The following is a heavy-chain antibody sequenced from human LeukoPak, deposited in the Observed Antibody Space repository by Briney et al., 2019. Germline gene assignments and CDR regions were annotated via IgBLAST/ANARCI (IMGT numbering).Heavy chain of an antibody. V-gene: IGHV1-18*01. Sequence: ASVKVSCKASGYTFTSYGVSWVRQAPGQGLEWMGWISAYNDNTNYVQKFQGRVTMTTDTSTSTAYMELRSLSPDDTAVYYCARDQPGDTLSEYWGQGTLVTVSS. CDR3: ARDQPGDTLSEY. CDR2: ISAYNDNT. CDR1: GYTFTSYG. J-gene: IGHJ4*02. D-gene: IGHD2-21*02.